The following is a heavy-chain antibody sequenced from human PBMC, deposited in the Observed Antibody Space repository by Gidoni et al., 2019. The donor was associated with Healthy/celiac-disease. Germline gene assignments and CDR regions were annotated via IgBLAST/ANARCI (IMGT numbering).Heavy chain of an antibody. V-gene: IGHV2-5*02. CDR3: AHTRRYLGYCTNGVCYRSGYDSYYFDY. J-gene: IGHJ4*02. CDR1: GFSLSTSGVG. Sequence: QITLKESGPTLVKPTQTLTLTCTFSGFSLSTSGVGVGWIRQPPGKALEWLALIYWDDDKRYSPSLKSRLTITKDTSKNQVVLTMTNMDPVDTATYYCAHTRRYLGYCTNGVCYRSGYDSYYFDYWGQGTLVTVSS. D-gene: IGHD2-8*01. CDR2: IYWDDDK.